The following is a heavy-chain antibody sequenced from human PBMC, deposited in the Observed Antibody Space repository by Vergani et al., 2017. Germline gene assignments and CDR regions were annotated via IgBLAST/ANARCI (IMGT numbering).Heavy chain of an antibody. CDR3: ARDPYYYYMDV. J-gene: IGHJ6*03. V-gene: IGHV1-2*02. Sequence: QVQLVQSGAEVKKPGASVKVSCKASGYTFTGYYMHWVRQAPGQGLEWMGWINHNSGGTNYAQKFQGRVTMTRDTSIRPAYMELSRLRSDDKAVYYCARDPYYYYMDVWGKGTTVTVSS. CDR2: INHNSGGT. CDR1: GYTFTGYY.